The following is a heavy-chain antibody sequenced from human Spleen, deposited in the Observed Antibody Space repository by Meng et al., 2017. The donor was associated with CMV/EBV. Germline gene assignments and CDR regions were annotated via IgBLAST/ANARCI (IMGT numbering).Heavy chain of an antibody. CDR2: IKWNSGSI. CDR3: ARDGSAGFYYDSNGYTNYFDY. D-gene: IGHD3-22*01. J-gene: IGHJ4*02. Sequence: SLKISCAASGFTFDDHAMHWVRQVPGKGLEWVSGIKWNSGSINYADSVKGRFTISRDNAKKSLYLQMNSLRAEDTAFYYCARDGSAGFYYDSNGYTNYFDYWGKGTLVTVSS. CDR1: GFTFDDHA. V-gene: IGHV3-9*01.